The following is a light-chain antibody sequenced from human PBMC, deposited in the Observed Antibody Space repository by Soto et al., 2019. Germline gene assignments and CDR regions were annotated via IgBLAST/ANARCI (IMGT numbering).Light chain of an antibody. V-gene: IGLV2-14*01. Sequence: QAVVTQPASVSGSPGQSITISCTGTSSDVGGYSYVSWFQHHPGKAPKLLIYEVGHRPSGVSSRFSGSKSGKTAYLTISGLQTEDEADYYCTSYTTKTTWVFGGGTKLTVL. CDR1: SSDVGGYSY. CDR2: EVG. CDR3: TSYTTKTTWV. J-gene: IGLJ2*01.